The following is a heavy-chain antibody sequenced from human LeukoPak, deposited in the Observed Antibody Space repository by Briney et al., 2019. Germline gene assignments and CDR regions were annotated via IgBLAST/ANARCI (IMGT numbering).Heavy chain of an antibody. CDR2: ISGSGGST. J-gene: IGHJ4*02. V-gene: IGHV3-23*01. Sequence: PGGSLRLSCAASGFTFSNYAMNWVRQAPGRGLEGVSAISGSGGSTYYADSVKGRSTISRDNSKNALSLPMNSLRAEDTAVYYCAKDLAGSGSYSFDYWGEGSLVTVSS. D-gene: IGHD1-26*01. CDR3: AKDLAGSGSYSFDY. CDR1: GFTFSNYA.